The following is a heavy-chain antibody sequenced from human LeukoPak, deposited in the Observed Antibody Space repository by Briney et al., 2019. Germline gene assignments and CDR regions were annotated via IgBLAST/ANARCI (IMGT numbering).Heavy chain of an antibody. CDR3: ARTTEGGYTYDYFYYYYMDV. Sequence: SETLSLTCTVSGGSISSYYWSWIRQPPGKGLEWIGYIYYSGSTNYNPSLKSRVTISVDTSKNQFSLKLSSVTAADTAVYYCARTTEGGYTYDYFYYYYMDVWGKGTTATISS. J-gene: IGHJ6*03. V-gene: IGHV4-59*01. CDR2: IYYSGST. D-gene: IGHD5-18*01. CDR1: GGSISSYY.